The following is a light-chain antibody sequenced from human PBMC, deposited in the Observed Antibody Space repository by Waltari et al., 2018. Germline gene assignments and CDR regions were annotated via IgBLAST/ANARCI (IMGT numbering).Light chain of an antibody. CDR3: ATWDDSLSGPV. J-gene: IGLJ3*02. Sequence: QSVLTQPPSASGTPGQRVSISCSGGSSNIESNYVFWYQHLPEAAPKLLMYRNNPRPSGVPDRFSGAKSGSSATLAISGLRSEDEADYYCATWDDSLSGPVFGGGTKLTVL. CDR1: SSNIESNY. V-gene: IGLV1-47*01. CDR2: RNN.